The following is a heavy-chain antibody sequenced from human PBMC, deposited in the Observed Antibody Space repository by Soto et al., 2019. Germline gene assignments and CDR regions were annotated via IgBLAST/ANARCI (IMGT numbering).Heavy chain of an antibody. Sequence: EVQLLESGGGLVQPGGSLRLSCAASGFTFSSYAMSWVRQAPGKGLEWVSAISGSGGSTYYADSVKGRFTISRDNSKNTLYPQMNSLRAEDTAVYYCAKVGYGDYSRGYFDYWGQGTLVTVSS. CDR2: ISGSGGST. CDR1: GFTFSSYA. CDR3: AKVGYGDYSRGYFDY. V-gene: IGHV3-23*01. J-gene: IGHJ4*02. D-gene: IGHD4-17*01.